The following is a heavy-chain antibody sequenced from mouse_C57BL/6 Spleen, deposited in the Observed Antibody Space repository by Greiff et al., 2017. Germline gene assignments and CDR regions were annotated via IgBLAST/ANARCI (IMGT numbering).Heavy chain of an antibody. Sequence: EVKLVESGGDLVKPGGSLKLSCAASGFTFSSYGMSWVRQTPDKRLEWVATISSGGSYTYYPDSVKGRFTISRDNAKNTLYLQMSSLKSEDTAMYYCARLGSNLFAYWGQGTLVTVSA. D-gene: IGHD2-5*01. V-gene: IGHV5-6*02. CDR2: ISSGGSYT. J-gene: IGHJ3*01. CDR1: GFTFSSYG. CDR3: ARLGSNLFAY.